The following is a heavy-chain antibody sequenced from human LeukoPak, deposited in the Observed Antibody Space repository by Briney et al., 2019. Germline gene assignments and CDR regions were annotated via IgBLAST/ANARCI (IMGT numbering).Heavy chain of an antibody. CDR2: ISGSGGST. V-gene: IGHV3-23*01. D-gene: IGHD3-10*01. CDR3: AKPVIYGSEQTDY. J-gene: IGHJ4*02. CDR1: GFTFSSYA. Sequence: GGSLRLSCAASGFTFSSYAMSWVRQAPGKGLEWVSGISGSGGSTYYADSVKGRFTISRDNSKNTLFLQMNSLRAEDTAVYYCAKPVIYGSEQTDYWGQGTLVTVSS.